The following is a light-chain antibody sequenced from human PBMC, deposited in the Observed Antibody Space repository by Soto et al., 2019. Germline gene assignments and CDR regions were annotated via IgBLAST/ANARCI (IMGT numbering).Light chain of an antibody. CDR2: EGG. J-gene: IGLJ2*01. CDR1: SSDVGSYDL. Sequence: QSALTQPASVSGSPGQSITISCTGTSSDVGSYDLVSWYQRHLGKAPKLIIYEGGKRPSEVSARFSGSTSGNTASLTISRLQAEDEAAYYCCSYAGSDTFPVVFGGGTKLTVL. CDR3: CSYAGSDTFPVV. V-gene: IGLV2-23*01.